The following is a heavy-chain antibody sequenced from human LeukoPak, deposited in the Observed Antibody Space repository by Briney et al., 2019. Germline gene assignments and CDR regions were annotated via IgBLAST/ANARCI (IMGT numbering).Heavy chain of an antibody. V-gene: IGHV3-23*01. J-gene: IGHJ4*02. CDR1: GFTFSNAW. D-gene: IGHD1-26*01. Sequence: PGGSLRLSCVVSGFTFSNAWMSWVRQAPGKGLEWVSAISGSGGSTYYADSVKGRFTISRDNSKNTLYLQMNSLRAEDTAVYYCAKIVAISGRPREGFDYWGQGTLVTVSS. CDR3: AKIVAISGRPREGFDY. CDR2: ISGSGGST.